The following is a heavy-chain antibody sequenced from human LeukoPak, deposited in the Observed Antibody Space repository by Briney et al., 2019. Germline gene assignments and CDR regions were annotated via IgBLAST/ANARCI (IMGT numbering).Heavy chain of an antibody. CDR3: ARDAYDSSGYSFDY. Sequence: TTSETLSLTCAVSGASISKTNWWSWVRQPPGKGLEWIGEIYHSGKTNYNPSLKSRVTISVDKSKNQISLKLSSVTAADTAVYYCARDAYDSSGYSFDYWGQGTLVTVSS. CDR2: IYHSGKT. V-gene: IGHV4-4*02. D-gene: IGHD3-22*01. CDR1: GASISKTNW. J-gene: IGHJ4*02.